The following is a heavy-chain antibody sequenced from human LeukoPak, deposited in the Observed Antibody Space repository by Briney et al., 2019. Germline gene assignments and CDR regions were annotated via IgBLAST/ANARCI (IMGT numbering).Heavy chain of an antibody. Sequence: PSETLSLTCAVSGASVSGSNYYWGWIRQPPGKGLEWIGNIYSSGSTYYNASLQSRVTISIDTSKNQFSLKLSSVTAADTAVYYCARRRAGSIGKNFDYWGQGTLVTVSS. CDR3: ARRRAGSIGKNFDY. D-gene: IGHD6-25*01. CDR2: IYSSGST. J-gene: IGHJ4*02. CDR1: GASVSGSNYY. V-gene: IGHV4-39*01.